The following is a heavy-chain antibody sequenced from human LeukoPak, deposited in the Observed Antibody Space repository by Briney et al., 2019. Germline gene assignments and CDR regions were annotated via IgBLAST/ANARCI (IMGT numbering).Heavy chain of an antibody. CDR1: GGTFRSYA. J-gene: IGHJ4*02. D-gene: IGHD6-13*01. CDR2: IIPILGIA. Sequence: PVKGSRKGSGGTFRSYAISWGRQAPGQGGEWVGRIIPILGIANYAQKFQGRVTITADKSTSTAYMELSSLRSEDTAVYYCARVTAAAGTRVDYWGQGTLVTVSS. V-gene: IGHV1-69*04. CDR3: ARVTAAAGTRVDY.